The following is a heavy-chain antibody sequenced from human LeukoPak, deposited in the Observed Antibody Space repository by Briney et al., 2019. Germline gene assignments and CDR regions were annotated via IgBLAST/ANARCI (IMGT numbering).Heavy chain of an antibody. V-gene: IGHV4-59*01. J-gene: IGHJ5*02. CDR3: ARDKDGSGS. D-gene: IGHD3-10*01. CDR1: GGSISSYY. CDR2: IYYSGST. Sequence: PSEALSLTCTVSGGSISSYYWSWIRQPPGQGLEWIGYIYYSGSTNYNPSLKSRVTISVDTSKNQFSLKLSSVTAADTAVYYCARDKDGSGSWGQGTLVTVSS.